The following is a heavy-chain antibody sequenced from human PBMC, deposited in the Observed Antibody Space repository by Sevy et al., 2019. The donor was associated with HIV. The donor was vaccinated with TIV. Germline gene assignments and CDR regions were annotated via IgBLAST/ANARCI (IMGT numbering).Heavy chain of an antibody. Sequence: ASVKVSCKASGYTFSDSGYYVHWVRQAPGQGLEWMGWINPKSGATNYAQKFQGRVTMTRDTSVSTANMELNRLTSDDTAVYYCASESYDFWTGPVDYVYGLDVWGQGTTVTVSS. D-gene: IGHD3-3*01. V-gene: IGHV1-2*02. CDR2: INPKSGAT. J-gene: IGHJ6*02. CDR3: ASESYDFWTGPVDYVYGLDV. CDR1: GYTFSDSGYY.